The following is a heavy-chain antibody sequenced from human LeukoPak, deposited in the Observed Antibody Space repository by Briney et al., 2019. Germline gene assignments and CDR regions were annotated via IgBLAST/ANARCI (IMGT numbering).Heavy chain of an antibody. Sequence: ASVKVSCKASGYTFTSYYMHWVRQAPGQGLEWMGIINPSGGSTSYAQKLQGRVTMTRDTSTSTVYMELSSLRSEDTAVYYCARDGSGSYVTHYYYYMDVWGKGTTVTISS. CDR2: INPSGGST. CDR3: ARDGSGSYVTHYYYYMDV. CDR1: GYTFTSYY. V-gene: IGHV1-46*01. D-gene: IGHD1-26*01. J-gene: IGHJ6*03.